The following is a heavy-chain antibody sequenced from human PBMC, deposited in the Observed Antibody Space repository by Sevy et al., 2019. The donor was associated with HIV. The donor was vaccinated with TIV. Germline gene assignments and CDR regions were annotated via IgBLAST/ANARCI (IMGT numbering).Heavy chain of an antibody. J-gene: IGHJ5*02. D-gene: IGHD3-22*01. CDR2: ITSSGSSI. Sequence: GESLRLSCAASGFTFSNYEMNWVRQAPGKGLEWVSHITSSGSSIYYADSVKGRFTISRDNAKNSLYLQMNSLRVEDTAVYYCARNGGAYDTGFDPWGQGTLVTVSS. CDR1: GFTFSNYE. CDR3: ARNGGAYDTGFDP. V-gene: IGHV3-48*03.